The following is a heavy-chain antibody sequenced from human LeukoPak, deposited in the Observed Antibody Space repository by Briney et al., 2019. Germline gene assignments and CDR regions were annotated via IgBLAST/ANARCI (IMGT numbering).Heavy chain of an antibody. V-gene: IGHV4-59*08. Sequence: KTSETLSLTCTVSGGSISSYYWSWIRQPPGKGLEWFGYIYYSGSTNYNPSLKSRVTISVDTSKNQFSLKLSSVTAADTAVYYCARYSMVRGVMISNWFDPWGQGTLVTVSS. D-gene: IGHD3-10*01. CDR1: GGSISSYY. J-gene: IGHJ5*02. CDR3: ARYSMVRGVMISNWFDP. CDR2: IYYSGST.